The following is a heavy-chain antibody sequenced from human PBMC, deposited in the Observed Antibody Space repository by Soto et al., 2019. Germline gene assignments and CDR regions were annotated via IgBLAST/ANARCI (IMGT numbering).Heavy chain of an antibody. CDR1: GYTFTSYY. D-gene: IGHD3-22*01. V-gene: IGHV1-46*01. Sequence: ASVKVSCKASGYTFTSYYMHWVRQAPGQGLEWMGIINPSGGSTSYAQKFQGRVTMTRDTSTSTVYMELSSLRSEDTAVYYCAGTRGPYYYDSSGYYSYGSPFDYWAQGTLVTVSS. CDR3: AGTRGPYYYDSSGYYSYGSPFDY. CDR2: INPSGGST. J-gene: IGHJ4*02.